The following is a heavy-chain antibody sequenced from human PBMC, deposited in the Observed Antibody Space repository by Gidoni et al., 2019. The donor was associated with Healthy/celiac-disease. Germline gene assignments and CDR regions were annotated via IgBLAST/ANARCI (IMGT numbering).Heavy chain of an antibody. D-gene: IGHD4-4*01. V-gene: IGHV4-39*01. CDR3: AGGTVTDFDY. CDR2: IYYSGST. Sequence: QLQLQESGPGLVKPSETLSLTCTVSGGSISSSSYYWGWIRQPTGKGLEWIVSIYYSGSTYYNPSIKSRVTISVDTSKNQFSLKLSSVTAADTAVYYCAGGTVTDFDYWGQGTLVTVSS. CDR1: GGSISSSSYY. J-gene: IGHJ4*02.